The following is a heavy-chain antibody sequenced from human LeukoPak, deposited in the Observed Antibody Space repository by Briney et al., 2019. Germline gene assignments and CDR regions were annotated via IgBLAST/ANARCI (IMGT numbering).Heavy chain of an antibody. D-gene: IGHD5-18*01. CDR3: ARVLRYSYGSYFDY. Sequence: ASVKVSCKASGGTFSSYTISWVRQAPGQGLEWMGRIIPILGIANYAQKFQGRVTITADKSTSTAYVELSSLRSEDTAVYYCARVLRYSYGSYFDYWGQGTLVTVSS. CDR2: IIPILGIA. CDR1: GGTFSSYT. V-gene: IGHV1-69*02. J-gene: IGHJ4*02.